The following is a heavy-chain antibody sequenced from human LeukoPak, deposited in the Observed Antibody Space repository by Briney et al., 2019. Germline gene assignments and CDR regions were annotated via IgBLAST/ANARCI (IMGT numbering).Heavy chain of an antibody. D-gene: IGHD6-6*01. Sequence: GASVKVSCKASGYTFTGYYMHWVRQAPGQGLEWMGIINPSGGSTSYAQKFQGRVTMTRDTSTSTVYMELSSLRSEDTAVYYCVRVLSSGAPDYWGQGTLVTVSS. CDR3: VRVLSSGAPDY. J-gene: IGHJ4*02. CDR2: INPSGGST. V-gene: IGHV1-46*01. CDR1: GYTFTGYY.